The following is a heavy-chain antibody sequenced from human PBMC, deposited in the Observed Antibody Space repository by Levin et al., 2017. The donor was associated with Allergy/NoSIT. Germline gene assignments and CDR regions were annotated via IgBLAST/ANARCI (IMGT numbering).Heavy chain of an antibody. J-gene: IGHJ3*02. Sequence: PGGSLRLSCAASGFTFSSYSMNWVRQAPGKGLEWVASISGNSPYIYHEDSVKGRFTISRDNAKNSLYLQMNSLRAEDTAVYYCAAFGVIIINGVGEAFNIWGQGTMVTVSS. CDR2: ISGNSPYI. D-gene: IGHD3-3*01. V-gene: IGHV3-21*01. CDR3: AAFGVIIINGVGEAFNI. CDR1: GFTFSSYS.